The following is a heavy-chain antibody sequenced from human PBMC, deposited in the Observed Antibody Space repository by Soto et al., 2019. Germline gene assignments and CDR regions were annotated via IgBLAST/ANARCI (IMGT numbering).Heavy chain of an antibody. D-gene: IGHD4-17*01. CDR2: ISGSGGST. Sequence: PGGSLRLSCAASGFTFSSYAMSWIRQAPGKGLEWVSAISGSGGSTYYADSVKGRFTISRDNSKNTLYLQMNSLRAEDTAVYYCAKDSSVYRDYSIAEYLQHWGQGTLVTVSS. CDR1: GFTFSSYA. J-gene: IGHJ1*01. CDR3: AKDSSVYRDYSIAEYLQH. V-gene: IGHV3-23*01.